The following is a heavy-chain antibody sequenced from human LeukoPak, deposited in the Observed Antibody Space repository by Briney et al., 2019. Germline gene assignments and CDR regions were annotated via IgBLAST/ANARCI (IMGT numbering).Heavy chain of an antibody. V-gene: IGHV4-61*08. CDR1: GGSISSGGYY. CDR2: IYYSGST. J-gene: IGHJ6*03. CDR3: ARLSSTSCPKCYYYYYYMDV. Sequence: PSETLSLTCTVSGGSISSGGYYWSWIRQPPGRGLDWIGCIYYSGSTNYNPSLKSRVTISVDTSKNQFSLKLSSVTAADTAVYYCARLSSTSCPKCYYYYYYMDVWGKGTTVTVSS. D-gene: IGHD2-2*01.